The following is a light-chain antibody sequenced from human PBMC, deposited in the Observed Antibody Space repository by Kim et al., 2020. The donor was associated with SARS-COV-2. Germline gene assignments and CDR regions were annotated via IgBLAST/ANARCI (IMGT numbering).Light chain of an antibody. V-gene: IGLV4-60*03. CDR2: LEGSGNY. CDR1: SGHSNYI. Sequence: QPVLTQPSSASASLGSSVKLTCTLSSGHSNYIIAWHQQQPGTAPRFLMKLEGSGNYKKGSGVPDRFSGSSFGADRYLTISNLQSEDDATYFCAAWDSITIWVFGGGTQLTVL. J-gene: IGLJ3*02. CDR3: AAWDSITIWV.